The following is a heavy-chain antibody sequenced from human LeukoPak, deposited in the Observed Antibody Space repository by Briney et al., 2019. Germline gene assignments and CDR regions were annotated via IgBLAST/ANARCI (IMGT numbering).Heavy chain of an antibody. J-gene: IGHJ4*02. D-gene: IGHD2-2*01. CDR1: GYTFTCYY. CDR2: INPKSGGT. CDR3: ARDAGYCSSTTCSADFDY. Sequence: GASXKVSCKASGYTFTCYYMHWVRQAPGQGLEWMGWINPKSGGTNYAQKFQGRVTMTRDTSISTAYMELSRLRSDDTAVYYCARDAGYCSSTTCSADFDYWGQGTLVTVSS. V-gene: IGHV1-2*02.